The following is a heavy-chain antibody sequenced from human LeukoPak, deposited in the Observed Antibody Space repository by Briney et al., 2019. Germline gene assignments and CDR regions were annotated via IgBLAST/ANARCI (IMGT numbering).Heavy chain of an antibody. CDR2: IIPIFGIA. CDR3: ARGGIAARYGMDV. V-gene: IGHV1-69*04. Sequence: SVKVSCKASGGTFSSYAISWVRQAPGQGLEWMGRIIPIFGIANYAQKFQGRVTITADKSTSTAYMELSSLRSEDTAMYYCARGGIAARYGMDVWGQGTTVTVSS. J-gene: IGHJ6*02. CDR1: GGTFSSYA. D-gene: IGHD6-6*01.